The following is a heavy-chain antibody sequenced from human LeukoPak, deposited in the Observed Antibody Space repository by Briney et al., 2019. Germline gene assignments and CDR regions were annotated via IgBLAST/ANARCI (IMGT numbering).Heavy chain of an antibody. Sequence: PGGSLGLSCAASGFSFSTYAMHWVRQAPGKGLEWVALISYDGNNKDYTDSVKGRFTISRDNSKNTLYLHLNSLRAEDTAVYYCAKGKGPTANWYFDVWGRGTLVTVSS. CDR2: ISYDGNNK. CDR3: AKGKGPTANWYFDV. J-gene: IGHJ2*01. V-gene: IGHV3-30*04. CDR1: GFSFSTYA. D-gene: IGHD2-21*02.